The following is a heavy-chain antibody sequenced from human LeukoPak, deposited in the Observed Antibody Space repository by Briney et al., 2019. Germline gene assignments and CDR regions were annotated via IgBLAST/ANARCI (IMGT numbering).Heavy chain of an antibody. D-gene: IGHD2-2*01. Sequence: GGSLTLSCAASGFTFSDYYMSWIRQAPGKGLEGVSYIRSSGSTIYYADSVKGRFTISRDNAKNSLYLQMNSLRAEDAAVYYCARVDCSSTSCYEFDYWGQGTLVTVSS. J-gene: IGHJ4*02. CDR2: IRSSGSTI. CDR1: GFTFSDYY. CDR3: ARVDCSSTSCYEFDY. V-gene: IGHV3-11*04.